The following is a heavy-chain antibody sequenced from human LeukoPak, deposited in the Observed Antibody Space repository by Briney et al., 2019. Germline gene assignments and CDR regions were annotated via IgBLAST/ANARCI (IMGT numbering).Heavy chain of an antibody. CDR2: IYYSGST. D-gene: IGHD2-21*02. Sequence: SETLSLTCTVSGGSISSGDYYWSWIRQPPGKGLEWIGYIYYSGSTYYNPSLKSRVTISVDTSKNQFSLKLSSVTAADTAVYYCARGKLVVTATTAGPHFDYWGQGTLVTVSS. CDR1: GGSISSGDYY. V-gene: IGHV4-30-4*01. CDR3: ARGKLVVTATTAGPHFDY. J-gene: IGHJ4*02.